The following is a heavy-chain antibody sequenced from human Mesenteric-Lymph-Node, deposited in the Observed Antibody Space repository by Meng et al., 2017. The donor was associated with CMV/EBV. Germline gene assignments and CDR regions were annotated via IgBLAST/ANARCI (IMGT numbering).Heavy chain of an antibody. V-gene: IGHV3-9*01. CDR2: ISWNSGSK. Sequence: SLKISCAASGFIFDDYTMPWVRQAPGKGLEWVSGISWNSGSKGYGESVKGRFITSRDNAKNSVYLQMNSLRPEDTALYYCAKEGVAGMDVWGQGTTVTVSS. CDR3: AKEGVAGMDV. CDR1: GFIFDDYT. J-gene: IGHJ6*02.